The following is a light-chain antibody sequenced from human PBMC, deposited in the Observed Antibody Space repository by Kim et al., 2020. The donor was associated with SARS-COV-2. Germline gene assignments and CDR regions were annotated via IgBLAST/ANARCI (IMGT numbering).Light chain of an antibody. V-gene: IGKV1-17*03. CDR1: KGISNY. CDR3: LQHNSYPQT. Sequence: ASVGDRVTITCRASKGISNYLAWFQQNPANVPKRLTYAPSGLQSGVPSRFSASGSGTEFTLTISSLQPEHFATYYCLQHNSYPQTFGQGTKVDIK. CDR2: APS. J-gene: IGKJ1*01.